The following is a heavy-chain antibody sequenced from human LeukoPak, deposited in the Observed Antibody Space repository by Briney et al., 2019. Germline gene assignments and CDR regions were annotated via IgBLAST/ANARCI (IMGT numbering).Heavy chain of an antibody. J-gene: IGHJ5*02. CDR3: ARRREGHPTGFDP. CDR1: GYTFTSYA. Sequence: ASVKVSCKASGYTFTSYAMHWVRQAPGQRLEWMGWINAGNGNTKYSQKFQGRVTITRDTSASTAYMELSSLRSEDTAVYYCARRREGHPTGFDPWGQGTLVTVSS. V-gene: IGHV1-3*01. CDR2: INAGNGNT. D-gene: IGHD1-26*01.